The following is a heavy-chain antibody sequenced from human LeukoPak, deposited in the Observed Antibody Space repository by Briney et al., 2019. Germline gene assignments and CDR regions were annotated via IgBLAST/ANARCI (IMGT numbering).Heavy chain of an antibody. CDR2: IRSTTGGT. D-gene: IGHD4-17*01. CDR3: AKDLYGDLDY. J-gene: IGHJ4*02. V-gene: IGHV3-48*01. Sequence: GGSLRLSCAASGFTFSTYSMNWVRQAPGKGLEWISYIRSTTGGTYYADSVKGRFTISRDNSKNTLYLQMNSLRAENTAVYYCAKDLYGDLDYWGQGTLVTVSS. CDR1: GFTFSTYS.